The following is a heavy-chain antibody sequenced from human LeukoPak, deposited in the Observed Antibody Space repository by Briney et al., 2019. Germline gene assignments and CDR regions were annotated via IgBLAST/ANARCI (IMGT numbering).Heavy chain of an antibody. Sequence: KSGGSLRLSCAASGFSFSSYSMNWVRQAPGKGLEWVSSINSRSSSIYYADSVKGRFTISRDNAKNSLYLQMNSLRAEDTAVYYCAKVRSDDILTGYFDYWGQGTLVTVSS. J-gene: IGHJ4*02. CDR1: GFSFSSYS. CDR3: AKVRSDDILTGYFDY. D-gene: IGHD3-9*01. CDR2: INSRSSSI. V-gene: IGHV3-21*01.